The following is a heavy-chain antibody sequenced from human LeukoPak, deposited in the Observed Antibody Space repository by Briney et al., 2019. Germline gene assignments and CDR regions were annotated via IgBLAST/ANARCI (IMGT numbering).Heavy chain of an antibody. CDR1: GGSISSYY. V-gene: IGHV4-59*01. Sequence: SETLSLTCGVSGGSISSYYWAWIRQAPGKGLDWIGYIYYAGSTNYNPSLKSRVTMSVDMSRNQFSLRMTSVTAADTAVYYCAREAQDFRTGNHRPGHYDYMDVWGKGTAVTVSS. D-gene: IGHD1-14*01. J-gene: IGHJ6*03. CDR3: AREAQDFRTGNHRPGHYDYMDV. CDR2: IYYAGST.